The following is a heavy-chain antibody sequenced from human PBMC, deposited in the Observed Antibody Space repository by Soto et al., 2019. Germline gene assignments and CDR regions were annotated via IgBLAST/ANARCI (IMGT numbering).Heavy chain of an antibody. CDR2: IYYSGST. Sequence: SETLSLTCTVSGGSISSYYWSWIRQPPGKGLEWIGYIYYSGSTNYNPSLKSRVTISVDTSKNQFSLKLSSVTAADTAVYYCARQISGVRGVTNYYMDVWGKGTTVTVSS. J-gene: IGHJ6*03. V-gene: IGHV4-59*08. CDR3: ARQISGVRGVTNYYMDV. D-gene: IGHD3-10*01. CDR1: GGSISSYY.